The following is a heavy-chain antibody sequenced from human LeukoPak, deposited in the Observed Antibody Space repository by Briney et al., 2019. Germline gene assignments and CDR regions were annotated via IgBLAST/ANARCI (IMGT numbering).Heavy chain of an antibody. J-gene: IGHJ4*02. CDR2: IYYSGSN. CDR1: GGSISSYY. V-gene: IGHV4-59*01. D-gene: IGHD3-16*02. CDR3: ARVPYYDYVWGSYRYKRAPNFDY. Sequence: SETLSLTCTVSGGSISSYYWSWLRQPPGKGLEWIGYIYYSGSNNYNPSLKSRVTISVDTSENQFSLKLSSVTAADTAVYYCARVPYYDYVWGSYRYKRAPNFDYWGQGTLVTVSS.